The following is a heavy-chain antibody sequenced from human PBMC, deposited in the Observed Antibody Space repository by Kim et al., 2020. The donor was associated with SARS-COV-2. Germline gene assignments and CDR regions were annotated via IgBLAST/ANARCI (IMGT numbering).Heavy chain of an antibody. J-gene: IGHJ4*02. D-gene: IGHD6-13*01. V-gene: IGHV3-30-3*01. CDR1: GFTFSSYA. CDR2: ISYDGSNK. CDR3: ARDIAVAHPRIAAAGTLDY. Sequence: GGSLRLSCAASGFTFSSYAMHWVRQAPGKGLEWVAVISYDGSNKYYADSVKGRFTISRDNSKNTLYLQMNSLRAEDTAVYYCARDIAVAHPRIAAAGTLDYWGQGTLVTVSS.